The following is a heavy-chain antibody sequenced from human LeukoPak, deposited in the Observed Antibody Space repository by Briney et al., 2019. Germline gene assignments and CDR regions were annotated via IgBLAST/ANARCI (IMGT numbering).Heavy chain of an antibody. CDR1: GGSISSSSYY. Sequence: NASETLSLTCTVSGGSISSSSYYWSWIRQPPGKGLEWIGEINHSGSTNYDPSLKSRVTISVDTSKNQFSLKLSSVTAADTAVYYCARAARLRFFDYWGQGTLVTVSS. CDR3: ARAARLRFFDY. D-gene: IGHD4-17*01. CDR2: INHSGST. J-gene: IGHJ4*02. V-gene: IGHV4-39*07.